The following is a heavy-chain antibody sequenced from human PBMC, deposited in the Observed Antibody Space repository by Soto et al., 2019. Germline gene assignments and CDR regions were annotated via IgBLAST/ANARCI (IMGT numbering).Heavy chain of an antibody. CDR3: ARDKITGLFDY. J-gene: IGHJ4*02. Sequence: PSETLYLTCTVYGGSFCGYYWTWIRQPPGTGLEWIGEINHSGSTNYNPSLKSRVTISVDTSKNQFSLKLTSVTAADTAVYYCARDKITGLFDYWGQGTLVTVSS. CDR2: INHSGST. D-gene: IGHD2-8*02. CDR1: GGSFCGYY. V-gene: IGHV4-34*01.